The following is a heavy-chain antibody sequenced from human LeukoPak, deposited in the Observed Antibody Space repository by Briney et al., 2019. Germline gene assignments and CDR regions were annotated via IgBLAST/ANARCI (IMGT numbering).Heavy chain of an antibody. V-gene: IGHV3-53*01. CDR2: IYSGGST. D-gene: IGHD1-1*01. Sequence: GGSLRLSCAASGFTVSSNYMSWVRQAPGKGLEWVSVIYSGGSTYYADSVKGRFTISRDNSKNTLYLQMNSLRAEDTAVYYCARHWRDYYYYYYMYVWGKGTTVTVSS. CDR1: GFTVSSNY. CDR3: ARHWRDYYYYYYMYV. J-gene: IGHJ6*03.